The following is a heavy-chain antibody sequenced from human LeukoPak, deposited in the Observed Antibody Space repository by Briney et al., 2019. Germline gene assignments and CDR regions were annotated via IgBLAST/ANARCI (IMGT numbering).Heavy chain of an antibody. Sequence: ASVKVSCKASGYTFTGYYMHWVRQAPGQGLEWMGWINPNSGGTNYAQRFQGRVTMTRDTSISTAYMELSRLRSDDTAVYYCARVKPLGPKNAFDIWGQGTMVAVSS. CDR3: ARVKPLGPKNAFDI. CDR1: GYTFTGYY. V-gene: IGHV1-2*02. J-gene: IGHJ3*02. D-gene: IGHD1-26*01. CDR2: INPNSGGT.